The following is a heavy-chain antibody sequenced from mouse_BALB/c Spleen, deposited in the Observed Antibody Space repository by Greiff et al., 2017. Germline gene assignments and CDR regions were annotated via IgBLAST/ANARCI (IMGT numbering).Heavy chain of an antibody. J-gene: IGHJ2*01. D-gene: IGHD2-10*02. V-gene: IGHV1-5*01. CDR1: GYSFTSYW. CDR2: IYPGNSDT. Sequence: EVQRVESGTVLARPGASVKMSCKASGYSFTSYWMHWVKQRPGQGLEWIGAIYPGNSDTSYNQKFKGKAKLTAVTSASTAYMELSSLTNEDSAVYYCTRSGYGNYPYYFDYWGQGTTLTVSS. CDR3: TRSGYGNYPYYFDY.